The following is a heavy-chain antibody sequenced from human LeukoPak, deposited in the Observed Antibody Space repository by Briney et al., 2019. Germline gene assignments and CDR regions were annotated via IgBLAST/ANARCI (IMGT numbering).Heavy chain of an antibody. D-gene: IGHD6-13*01. V-gene: IGHV4-39*07. CDR3: ARGGVAAAAEPFDY. Sequence: SETLSLTCTVSGGSISSGDYYWSWIRQPPGKGLEWIGEINHSGSTNYNPSLKSRVTISVDTSKNQFSLKLSSVTAADTAVYYCARGGVAAAAEPFDYWGQGTLVTVSS. CDR2: INHSGST. J-gene: IGHJ4*02. CDR1: GGSISSGDYY.